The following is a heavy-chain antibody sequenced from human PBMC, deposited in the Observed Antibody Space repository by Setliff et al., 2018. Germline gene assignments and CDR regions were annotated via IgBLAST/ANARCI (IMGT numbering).Heavy chain of an antibody. J-gene: IGHJ4*02. V-gene: IGHV4-59*01. CDR3: ARGGTYRYFDY. CDR1: GDSISDAS. Sequence: SETLSLTCTLSGDSISDASIMAWIRQPPGKGLEFIGYVFYNGAAKYDPSLKSRVTMSVDTSKTQFSLKPNSMTTADTAVYYCARGGTYRYFDYWGQGALVTVSS. CDR2: VFYNGAA.